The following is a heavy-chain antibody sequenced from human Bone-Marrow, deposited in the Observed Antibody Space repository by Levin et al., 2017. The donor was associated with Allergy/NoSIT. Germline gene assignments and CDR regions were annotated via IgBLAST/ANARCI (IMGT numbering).Heavy chain of an antibody. D-gene: IGHD3-10*01. V-gene: IGHV5-51*01. CDR1: GYTFNAYW. CDR3: ANGYYLGSGSYGNFQH. CDR2: VYPGNSDI. J-gene: IGHJ1*01. Sequence: GESLKISCQGTGYTFNAYWIAWVRQMPGRGLEWMGLVYPGNSDIRYSPSFEGQVTISADASSGTAFLQWSTLKASDSAMYYCANGYYLGSGSYGNFQHWGQGTLISVSS.